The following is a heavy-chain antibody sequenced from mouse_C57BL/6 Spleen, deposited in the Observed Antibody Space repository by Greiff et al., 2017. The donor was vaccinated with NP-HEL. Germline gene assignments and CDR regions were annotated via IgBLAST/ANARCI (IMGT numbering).Heavy chain of an antibody. V-gene: IGHV1-72*01. CDR3: ATVYYDGSSYVRYAMDY. Sequence: VQLQQSGAELVKPGASVKLSCKASGYTFTSYWMHWVKQRPGRGLEWIGRIDPNSGGTKYNEKFKSKATLTVDKPSSTAYMQLSSLTSEDSAVYYCATVYYDGSSYVRYAMDYWDQGTSVTVSS. D-gene: IGHD1-1*01. J-gene: IGHJ4*01. CDR1: GYTFTSYW. CDR2: IDPNSGGT.